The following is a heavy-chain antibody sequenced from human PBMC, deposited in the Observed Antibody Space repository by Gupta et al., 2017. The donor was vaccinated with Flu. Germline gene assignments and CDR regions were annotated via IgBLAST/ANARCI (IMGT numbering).Heavy chain of an antibody. D-gene: IGHD6-25*01. V-gene: IGHV1-3*01. CDR2: IKPGAGDT. Sequence: AVHWGRQAPGQRPEWLGWIKPGAGDTKYPQKFQDRLTITRDTSATTVYMELSGLTSDDTATYYCTRGGTAWDYWGQGALVTVTS. CDR3: TRGGTAWDY. J-gene: IGHJ4*02. CDR1: A.